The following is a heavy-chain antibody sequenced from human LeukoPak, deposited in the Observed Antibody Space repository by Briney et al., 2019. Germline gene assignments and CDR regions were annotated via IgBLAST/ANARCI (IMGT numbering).Heavy chain of an antibody. CDR3: ASRDYCGGDCYYRWFDP. CDR2: INHSGST. CDR1: GGSSSGYY. D-gene: IGHD2-21*02. V-gene: IGHV4-34*01. J-gene: IGHJ5*02. Sequence: SETLSLTCAVYGGSSSGYYWSWIRQPPGKGLEWIGEINHSGSTNYNPSLKSRVTISVDTSKNQFSLKLSSVTAADTAVYYCASRDYCGGDCYYRWFDPWGQGTLVTVSS.